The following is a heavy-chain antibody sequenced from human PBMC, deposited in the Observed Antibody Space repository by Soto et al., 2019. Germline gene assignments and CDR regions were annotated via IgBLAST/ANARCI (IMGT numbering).Heavy chain of an antibody. CDR2: IIPIFGTA. CDR1: GGTFSSYA. D-gene: IGHD5-18*01. V-gene: IGHV1-69*01. CDR3: AREDVDTAMVVNYYYYGMDV. Sequence: QVQLVQSGAEVKKPGSSVKVSCKASGGTFSSYAISWVRQAPGQGLEWMGGIIPIFGTANYAQKFQGRVTITADESTSTAYMELSSLRSEDTAVYYCAREDVDTAMVVNYYYYGMDVWGQGTTVTVSS. J-gene: IGHJ6*02.